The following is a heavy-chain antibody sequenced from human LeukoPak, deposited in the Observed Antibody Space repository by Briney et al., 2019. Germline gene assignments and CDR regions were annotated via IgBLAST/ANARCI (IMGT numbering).Heavy chain of an antibody. CDR3: ARVERQQLVYYYYMDV. V-gene: IGHV3-7*01. CDR2: IKQDGSEK. Sequence: GGSLRLSCAASGFTFSSYWMSWVRQAPGKGLEWVANIKQDGSEKYYVDSVKGRFTISRDNAKNSLYLQMNSLRAEDTAVYYCARVERQQLVYYYYMDVWGKGTTVTVSS. J-gene: IGHJ6*03. D-gene: IGHD6-13*01. CDR1: GFTFSSYW.